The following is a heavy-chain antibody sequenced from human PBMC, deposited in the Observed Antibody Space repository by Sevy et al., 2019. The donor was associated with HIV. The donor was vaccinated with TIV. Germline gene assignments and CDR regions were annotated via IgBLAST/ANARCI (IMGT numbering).Heavy chain of an antibody. D-gene: IGHD3-3*01. CDR3: ARLQTIYTALDF. Sequence: GESLKISCKGSGYDFNTHWIVWVRQMPGKGLEWMGIIYVGDSDTRYSPSFQGQVTISADKSINTAYLQWSSLKASDTAMYYCARLQTIYTALDFWGQGTMVTVSS. J-gene: IGHJ3*01. CDR2: IYVGDSDT. V-gene: IGHV5-51*01. CDR1: GYDFNTHW.